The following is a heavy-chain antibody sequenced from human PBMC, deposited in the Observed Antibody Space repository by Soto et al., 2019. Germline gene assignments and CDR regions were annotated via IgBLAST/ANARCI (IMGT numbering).Heavy chain of an antibody. D-gene: IGHD3-3*01. CDR2: IYYSGST. J-gene: IGHJ6*02. CDR3: ATKYYDFWSGYSDV. CDR1: GGSSSSSSYY. Sequence: TLSLPCTVSGGSSSSSSYYFGWIRQPPGKGLEWIGSIYYSGSTYYNPSLKSRVTISVDTSKNQFSLTLSSVTAPDTAVYYCATKYYDFWSGYSDVWGQRTKVTVSS. V-gene: IGHV4-39*01.